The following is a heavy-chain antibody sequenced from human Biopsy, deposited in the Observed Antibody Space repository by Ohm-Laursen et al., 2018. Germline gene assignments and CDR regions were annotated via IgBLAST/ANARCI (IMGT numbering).Heavy chain of an antibody. V-gene: IGHV4-34*01. J-gene: IGHJ6*02. CDR1: GGSFSGYY. CDR3: ARGRGYCGGDYYPTYYYYYGMDV. Sequence: GTLSLTCAVFGGSFSGYYWSWIRQPPGKGLEWIGEINHSGSTNYNPSLKSRVTISVYTSKNQFSLKLSSVTAADTAVYYCARGRGYCGGDYYPTYYYYYGMDVWGQGTTVTVSS. CDR2: INHSGST. D-gene: IGHD2-21*02.